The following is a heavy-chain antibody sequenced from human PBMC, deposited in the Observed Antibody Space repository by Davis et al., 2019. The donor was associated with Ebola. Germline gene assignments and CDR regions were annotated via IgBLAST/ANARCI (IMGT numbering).Heavy chain of an antibody. CDR1: GGSFSGYY. Sequence: SETLSLTCAVYGGSFSGYYWSWIRQPPGKGLEWIGEINHSGSTNYNPSLKSRVTISVDTSKNQFSLKLSSVTAADTAVYYCARDIVVVPAARYQNWFDLWGQGTLVTVSS. D-gene: IGHD2-2*01. CDR3: ARDIVVVPAARYQNWFDL. V-gene: IGHV4-34*01. J-gene: IGHJ5*02. CDR2: INHSGST.